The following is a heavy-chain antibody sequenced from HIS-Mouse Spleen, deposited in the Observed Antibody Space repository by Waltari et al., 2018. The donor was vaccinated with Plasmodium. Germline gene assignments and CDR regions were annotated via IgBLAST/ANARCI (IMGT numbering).Heavy chain of an antibody. Sequence: HLQLQESGPGLVKPSETLSLTCTVSGGSLSSSSYYWGWIRHPPGKGLEWIGSIYYSGSTYYNPSLKSRVTISVDTSKNQFSLKLSSVTAADTAVYYCARIENYYDSSGYAFDIWGQGTMVTVSS. CDR3: ARIENYYDSSGYAFDI. J-gene: IGHJ3*02. D-gene: IGHD3-22*01. V-gene: IGHV4-39*07. CDR1: GGSLSSSSYY. CDR2: IYYSGST.